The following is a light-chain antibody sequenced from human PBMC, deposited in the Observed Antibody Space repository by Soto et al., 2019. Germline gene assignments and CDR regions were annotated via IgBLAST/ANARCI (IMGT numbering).Light chain of an antibody. CDR1: QNIDSR. J-gene: IGKJ3*01. Sequence: DIQMAQSPSTLSASVGDRVTITCRASQNIDSRLAWYQQKPGKAPKLLVYDASTLERGVTSTFSGSGSGTDFTLTISSRQPEDFATYYCQQYNSFSLFTFGPGTKVETK. CDR3: QQYNSFSLFT. CDR2: DAS. V-gene: IGKV1-5*01.